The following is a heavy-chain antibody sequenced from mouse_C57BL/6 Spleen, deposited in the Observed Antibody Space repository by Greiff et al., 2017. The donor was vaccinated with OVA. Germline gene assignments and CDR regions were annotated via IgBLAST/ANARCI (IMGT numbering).Heavy chain of an antibody. CDR3: ARWDYGGD. J-gene: IGHJ3*01. V-gene: IGHV1-54*01. Sequence: VQRVESGAELVRPGTSVKVSCKASGYAFTNYLIEWVKQRPGQGLEWIGVINPGSGGTNYNEKLKGKATLTADKSSSTAYMQLSSLTSEDSAVYFCARWDYGGDWGQGTLVTVSA. D-gene: IGHD1-1*01. CDR2: INPGSGGT. CDR1: GYAFTNYL.